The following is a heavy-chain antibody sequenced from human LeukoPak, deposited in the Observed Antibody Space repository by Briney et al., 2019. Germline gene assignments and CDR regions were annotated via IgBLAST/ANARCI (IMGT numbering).Heavy chain of an antibody. CDR3: ASRGGTRLYYYYMDV. CDR1: RFTFSNYG. V-gene: IGHV3-21*01. Sequence: GGTLRLSCAAYRFTFSNYGMSWVRQAPGKGLEWVSSISSSSSYIYYADSVRGRFTISRDNAKNSLYLQMNSLRAEDTAVYYCASRGGTRLYYYYMDVWGKGTTVTVSS. J-gene: IGHJ6*03. CDR2: ISSSSSYI. D-gene: IGHD2-15*01.